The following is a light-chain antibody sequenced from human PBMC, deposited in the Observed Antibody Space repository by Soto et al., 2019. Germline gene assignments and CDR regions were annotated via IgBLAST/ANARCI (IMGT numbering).Light chain of an antibody. CDR2: DAS. Sequence: EGVLTQSPATLSLTPGERATLSCRASQSVSSYLAWYQQKPGQAPRLLIYDASNRATGIPARFSGSGSGTDFTLTISSLEPEDFAVYYCQQRSNWPPTFGQGARLEIK. CDR3: QQRSNWPPT. CDR1: QSVSSY. V-gene: IGKV3-11*01. J-gene: IGKJ5*01.